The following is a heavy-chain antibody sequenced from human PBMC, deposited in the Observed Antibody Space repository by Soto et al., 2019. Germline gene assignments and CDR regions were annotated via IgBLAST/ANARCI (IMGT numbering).Heavy chain of an antibody. D-gene: IGHD2-21*02. CDR1: GYTFTSYG. V-gene: IGHV1-18*01. Sequence: ASVTVSCKASGYTFTSYGISWVRQAPGQGLEWMGWISAYNGNTNYAQKLQGRVTMTTDTSTSTAYMELRSLRSDDTAVYYGARPASPSGLVTAWSDYGGQGTRVTASS. J-gene: IGHJ4*02. CDR3: ARPASPSGLVTAWSDY. CDR2: ISAYNGNT.